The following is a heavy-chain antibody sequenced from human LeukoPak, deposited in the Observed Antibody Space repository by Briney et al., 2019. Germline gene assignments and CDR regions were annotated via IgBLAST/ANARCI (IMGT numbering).Heavy chain of an antibody. V-gene: IGHV3-11*06. D-gene: IGHD5-12*01. Sequence: GGSLRLSCAASGFTFSDYYMSWIRQAPGKGLEWVSYISSSSSYTNYADSVKGRFTISRDNAKNSLYLQMNSLRDEDTAVYYCARKGGYEREFDYWGQGTLVTVSS. CDR3: ARKGGYEREFDY. J-gene: IGHJ4*02. CDR1: GFTFSDYY. CDR2: ISSSSSYT.